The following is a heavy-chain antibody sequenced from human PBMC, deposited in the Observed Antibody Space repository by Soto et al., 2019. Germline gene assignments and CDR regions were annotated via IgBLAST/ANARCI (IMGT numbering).Heavy chain of an antibody. CDR2: ISGSGGST. CDR1: GFTFSSYA. Sequence: EVQLLESGGGLVQPGGSLRLSCAASGFTFSSYAMSWVRQAPGKGLEWVSAISGSGGSTYYADSVKGRFTISRDNSKNTLYLQMNSLRADDTAVYYCATDLYGSGSYGNFDYWGQGTLVTVSS. J-gene: IGHJ4*02. V-gene: IGHV3-23*01. D-gene: IGHD3-10*01. CDR3: ATDLYGSGSYGNFDY.